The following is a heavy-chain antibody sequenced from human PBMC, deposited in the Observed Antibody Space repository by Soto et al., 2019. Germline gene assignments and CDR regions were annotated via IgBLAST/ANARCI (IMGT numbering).Heavy chain of an antibody. CDR1: GFTFSSYG. J-gene: IGHJ6*03. Sequence: ESGGGVVQPGRSLRLSCAASGFTFSSYGMHWVRQAPGKGLEWVAVIWYDGSNKYYADSVKGRFTISRDNSKNTLYLQMNSLRAEDTAVYYCARVRGAYCTNGVCYYYYYMDVWGKGTTVTVSS. CDR2: IWYDGSNK. V-gene: IGHV3-33*01. CDR3: ARVRGAYCTNGVCYYYYYMDV. D-gene: IGHD2-8*01.